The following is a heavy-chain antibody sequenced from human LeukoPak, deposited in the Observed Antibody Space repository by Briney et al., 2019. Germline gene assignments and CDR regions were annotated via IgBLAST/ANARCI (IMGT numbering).Heavy chain of an antibody. J-gene: IGHJ3*01. CDR2: IYYTGTT. CDR1: GGSISGTYY. Sequence: SETLSLTCTVSGGSISGTYYWSWLPQPPGKGLEWVGYIYYTGTTHSNPPLKSRLTISLDTSKNEFSLNLGSVTAADRAVYYCARRWVYDKRAFDAWGQGTMVTVSS. CDR3: ARRWVYDKRAFDA. D-gene: IGHD3-16*01. V-gene: IGHV4-59*08.